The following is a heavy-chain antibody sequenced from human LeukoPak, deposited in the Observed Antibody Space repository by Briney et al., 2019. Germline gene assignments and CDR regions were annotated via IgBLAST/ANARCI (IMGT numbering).Heavy chain of an antibody. J-gene: IGHJ4*02. D-gene: IGHD2-8*01. V-gene: IGHV1-2*02. CDR1: GYTFTGYY. CDR2: INPNSGGT. CDR3: ARGEYCTNGVCYQTYFDY. Sequence: ASVKVSCKASGYTFTGYYMHWVRQAPGQGLEWMEWINPNSGGTNYAQKFQGRVTMTRDTSISTAYMELSRLRSDDTAVYYCARGEYCTNGVCYQTYFDYWGQGTLVTVSS.